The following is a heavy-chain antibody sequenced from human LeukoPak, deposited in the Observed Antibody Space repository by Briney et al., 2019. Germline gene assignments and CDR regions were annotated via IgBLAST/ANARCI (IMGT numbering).Heavy chain of an antibody. CDR3: ARERGAYIAAAGFGENWFDP. CDR1: GYTFTGYY. CDR2: INPNSGGT. J-gene: IGHJ5*02. Sequence: ASVKVSCKASGYTFTGYYMHWVRQAPGQGLEWMGWINPNSGGTNYAQKFQGRVTMTRDTSISTAYMELSRLRSDDTAVYYCARERGAYIAAAGFGENWFDPWGQGTLVTVSS. D-gene: IGHD6-13*01. V-gene: IGHV1-2*02.